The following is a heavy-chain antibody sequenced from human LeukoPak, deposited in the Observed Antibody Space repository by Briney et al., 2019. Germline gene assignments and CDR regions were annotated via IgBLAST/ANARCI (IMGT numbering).Heavy chain of an antibody. CDR3: ARENYGGNSCFDY. J-gene: IGHJ4*02. CDR2: ISSSSSYI. V-gene: IGHV3-21*01. Sequence: GGSLRLSXAASGFTFSSYSMNWVRQTPGKGLEWLSSISSSSSYIYYADSVKGRFTISRDNAKNSLYLQMNSLRAEDTAVYYCARENYGGNSCFDYWGQGTLVTVSS. CDR1: GFTFSSYS. D-gene: IGHD4-23*01.